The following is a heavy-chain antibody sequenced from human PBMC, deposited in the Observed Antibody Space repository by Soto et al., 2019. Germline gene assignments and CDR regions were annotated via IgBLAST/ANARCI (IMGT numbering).Heavy chain of an antibody. CDR1: GFTFSSYA. V-gene: IGHV3-64*01. J-gene: IGHJ6*02. Sequence: EVQLVESGGGLVQPGGSLRLSCAASGFTFSSYAMHWVRQAPGKGQDYFSDISTNGGSTYYANSVKGRFTISRDNSKNTLYLQMGSLRVEDMAVYYCARAGFWYGSGIYGYGIDVWGQGTTVTVSS. D-gene: IGHD3-10*01. CDR2: ISTNGGST. CDR3: ARAGFWYGSGIYGYGIDV.